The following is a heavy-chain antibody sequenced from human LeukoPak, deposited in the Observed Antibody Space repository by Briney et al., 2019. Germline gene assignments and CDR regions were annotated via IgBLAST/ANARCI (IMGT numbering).Heavy chain of an antibody. Sequence: GGSLRLSCSASGFTFSSYAMHWVRQAPGKGLEYVSAISSNGGSTYYADSVKGRFTISRDNSKNTLYLQMNSLRAEDTAVYYCARVRGCSGGSCYSDAFDIWGQGTMVTVSS. J-gene: IGHJ3*02. CDR1: GFTFSSYA. CDR3: ARVRGCSGGSCYSDAFDI. D-gene: IGHD2-15*01. CDR2: ISSNGGST. V-gene: IGHV3-64*04.